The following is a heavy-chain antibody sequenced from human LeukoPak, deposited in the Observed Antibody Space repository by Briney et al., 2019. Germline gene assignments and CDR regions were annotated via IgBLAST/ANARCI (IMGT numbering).Heavy chain of an antibody. J-gene: IGHJ5*01. CDR2: ISGSGGTT. D-gene: IGHD4-11*01. CDR3: AKDRYSNYGNWFDS. CDR1: GFTFNSYA. V-gene: IGHV3-23*01. Sequence: PGGSLRLSCAASGFTFNSYAMNWVRQAPGKGLEWVSGISGSGGTTYYADSVKGRFTISRDNPKNTLYLQMNSLRAEDTAVYYCAKDRYSNYGNWFDSWGQGTLVTVFS.